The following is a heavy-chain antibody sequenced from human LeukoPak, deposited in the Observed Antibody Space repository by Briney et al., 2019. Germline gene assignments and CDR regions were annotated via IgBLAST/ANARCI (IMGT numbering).Heavy chain of an antibody. Sequence: GGSLRLSCAASGFTFSSYSMNWVRQAPGKGLEWVSYISSSSSTIYYADSVKGRFTISRDNAKNSLYLQMNSLRAEDTAVYYCAKDHRSYYDFWSGYYSEYFQHWGQDTLVTVSS. CDR3: AKDHRSYYDFWSGYYSEYFQH. D-gene: IGHD3-3*01. J-gene: IGHJ1*01. CDR1: GFTFSSYS. CDR2: ISSSSSTI. V-gene: IGHV3-48*01.